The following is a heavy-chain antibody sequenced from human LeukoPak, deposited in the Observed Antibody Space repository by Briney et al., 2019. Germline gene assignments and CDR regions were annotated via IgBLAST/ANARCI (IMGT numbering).Heavy chain of an antibody. CDR1: GYSISSGYY. V-gene: IGHV4-38-2*02. J-gene: IGHJ4*02. CDR3: VLGYYDSSGYNDY. D-gene: IGHD3-22*01. Sequence: SETLSLTCTVSGYSISSGYYWGWIRQPPGKGLEWIGSIYHSRSTYYNPSLKSRVTISVDTSKNQFSLKLSSVTAADTAVYYCVLGYYDSSGYNDYWGQGTLVTVSS. CDR2: IYHSRST.